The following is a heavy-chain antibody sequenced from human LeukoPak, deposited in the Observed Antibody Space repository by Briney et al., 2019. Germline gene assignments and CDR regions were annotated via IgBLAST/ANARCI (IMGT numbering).Heavy chain of an antibody. V-gene: IGHV4-4*07. CDR1: GGSISSYY. CDR3: ARDRTYGSGSYFLFDY. CDR2: IYTSGST. J-gene: IGHJ4*02. Sequence: SETLSLTCTVSGGSISSYYWSWIRQPAGKGLEWSGRIYTSGSTNYNPSLKSRVTMSVDTSKNQFSLKLSSVTAADTAVYYCARDRTYGSGSYFLFDYWGQGTLVTVSS. D-gene: IGHD3-10*01.